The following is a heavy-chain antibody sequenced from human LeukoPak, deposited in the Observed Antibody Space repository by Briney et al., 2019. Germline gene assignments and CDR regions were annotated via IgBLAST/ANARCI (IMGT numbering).Heavy chain of an antibody. D-gene: IGHD2-2*01. V-gene: IGHV3-23*01. CDR2: ISGSGGNT. Sequence: GGSLRLSCAASGFTFSNYDMSWVRQAPGKGLEWVSAISGSGGNTYYADSVKGRFTISRDNSKNTLYLQMNSLRAEDTAIYYCAKAQYQLLYSYYGVDVWGQGTTATVSS. J-gene: IGHJ6*02. CDR1: GFTFSNYD. CDR3: AKAQYQLLYSYYGVDV.